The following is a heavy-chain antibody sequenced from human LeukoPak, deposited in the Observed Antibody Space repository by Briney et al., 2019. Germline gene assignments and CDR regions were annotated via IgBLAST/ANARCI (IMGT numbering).Heavy chain of an antibody. CDR1: GFTFKKSG. D-gene: IGHD2-15*01. Sequence: GGSLRLSFAASGFTFKKSGMHWVPQPGKGLGWVSVIVSAGEKYYPASVKGRFTIFRENAKNSLYLQMNSLRAEDTAVYYCARVRHSVYGSGFDSWGQGTLVTVS. CDR3: ARVRHSVYGSGFDS. V-gene: IGHV3-13*01. J-gene: IGHJ4*02. CDR2: IVSAGEK.